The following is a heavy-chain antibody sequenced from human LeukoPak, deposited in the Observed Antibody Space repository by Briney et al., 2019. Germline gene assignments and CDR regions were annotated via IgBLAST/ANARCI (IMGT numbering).Heavy chain of an antibody. CDR3: ARARYCSSISCREAFDI. CDR1: GFTFSSYA. D-gene: IGHD2-2*01. CDR2: ISYDGNNK. Sequence: QAGGSLRLSCAASGFTFSSYAMHWVRQAPGKGLEWVALISYDGNNKYYADSVKGRFTISRDNSKNTLYLQMNSLRAEGTAVYYCARARYCSSISCREAFDIWGQGTMVTVSS. J-gene: IGHJ3*02. V-gene: IGHV3-30-3*01.